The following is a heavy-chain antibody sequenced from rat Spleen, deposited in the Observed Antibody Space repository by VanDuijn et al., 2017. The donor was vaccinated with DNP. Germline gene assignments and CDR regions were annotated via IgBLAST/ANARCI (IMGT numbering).Heavy chain of an antibody. CDR1: GFTFSSYW. J-gene: IGHJ4*01. CDR3: ARYSRGAMDA. Sequence: EVQLVETGGGLVQPGRSLKLSCVASGFTFSSYWMYWIRQAPGKGLEWLATISTSGGSTPYRDSVKGRFIISRDNAKSTLYLQMNSLRSEDTATYYCARYSRGAMDAWGQGTSVTVSS. D-gene: IGHD1-11*01. CDR2: ISTSGGST. V-gene: IGHV5-58*01.